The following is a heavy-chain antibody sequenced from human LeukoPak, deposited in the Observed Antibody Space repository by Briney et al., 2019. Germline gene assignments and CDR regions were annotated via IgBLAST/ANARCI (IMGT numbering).Heavy chain of an antibody. Sequence: GGSLRLSCAASGFTFSSYSMNWVRQAPGKGLEWVSSISSSSSYIYYADSVKGRFTISRDNAKNSLYLQMNSLRAEDTAVYYCASGHIVVVTAIHDCVHGTLVTISS. CDR1: GFTFSSYS. V-gene: IGHV3-21*01. CDR2: ISSSSSYI. D-gene: IGHD2-21*02. J-gene: IGHJ4*01. CDR3: ASGHIVVVTAIHD.